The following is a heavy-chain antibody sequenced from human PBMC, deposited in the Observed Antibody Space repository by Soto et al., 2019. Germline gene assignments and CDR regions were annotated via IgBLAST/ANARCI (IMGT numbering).Heavy chain of an antibody. CDR3: ARSVMYSSGYGPPKYWYFDL. V-gene: IGHV1-69*13. CDR2: IIPIFGTA. D-gene: IGHD6-19*01. CDR1: GGTFSSYA. Sequence: GASVKVSCKASGGTFSSYAISWVRQAPGQGLEWMGGIIPIFGTANYAQKFQGRVTITADESTSTAYMELSSLRSEDTAVYYCARSVMYSSGYGPPKYWYFDLWGRGTLVTVSS. J-gene: IGHJ2*01.